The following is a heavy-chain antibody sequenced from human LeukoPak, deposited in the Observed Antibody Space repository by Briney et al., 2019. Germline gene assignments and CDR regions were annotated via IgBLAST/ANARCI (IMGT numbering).Heavy chain of an antibody. CDR2: MNPNSGNT. Sequence: ASVKVSCKASGYTFTSYDINWVRQATGQGLEWMGWMNPNSGNTGYAQKFQGRVTITRNTSISTAYMELSSLRSEDTAVYYCARGGLFAYYFDYWGQGTLVTVSS. CDR3: ARGGLFAYYFDY. CDR1: GYTFTSYD. J-gene: IGHJ4*02. V-gene: IGHV1-8*03. D-gene: IGHD3-10*02.